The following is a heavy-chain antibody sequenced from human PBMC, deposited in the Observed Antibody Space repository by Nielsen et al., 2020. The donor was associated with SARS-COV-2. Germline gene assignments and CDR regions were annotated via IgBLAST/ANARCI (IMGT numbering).Heavy chain of an antibody. V-gene: IGHV3-33*08. D-gene: IGHD2-15*01. CDR1: GFTFSSYG. J-gene: IGHJ4*02. Sequence: GESLKISCAASGFTFSSYGMHWVRQAPGKGLEWVAVIWYDGSNKYYADSVKGRFTISRDNSKNTLYLQMNSLRAEDTAVYYCARDLIPGDCSGGSCYTGPFDYWGQGTLVTVSS. CDR2: IWYDGSNK. CDR3: ARDLIPGDCSGGSCYTGPFDY.